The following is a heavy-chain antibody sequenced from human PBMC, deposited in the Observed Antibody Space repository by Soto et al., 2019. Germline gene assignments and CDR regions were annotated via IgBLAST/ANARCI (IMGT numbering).Heavy chain of an antibody. J-gene: IGHJ5*02. CDR3: ARDGPEKDSSGYDX. CDR1: GYTFTSYG. Sequence: ASVKVSCKASGYTFTSYGISWVRQAPGQGLEWRGWISAYNGNTNYAQELQCRVTMTTDTSTSTAYMELRSLRSDDTAVYYCARDGPEKDSSGYDXWGQGTLVTVSS. CDR2: ISAYNGNT. V-gene: IGHV1-18*01. D-gene: IGHD3-22*01.